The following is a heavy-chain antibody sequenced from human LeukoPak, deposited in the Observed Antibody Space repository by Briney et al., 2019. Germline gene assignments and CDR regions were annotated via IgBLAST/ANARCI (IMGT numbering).Heavy chain of an antibody. Sequence: PGGSLRLSCAASRFTFSTYAMSWVRQAPGKGLEWVSAISYDGAGTYYADSVGGRFAISRDNSKNTLYLQMNSLRAEDTAVYYCTKISLESSATVNWGQGTLVTVSS. CDR2: ISYDGAGT. CDR1: RFTFSTYA. CDR3: TKISLESSATVN. J-gene: IGHJ4*02. V-gene: IGHV3-23*01. D-gene: IGHD2/OR15-2a*01.